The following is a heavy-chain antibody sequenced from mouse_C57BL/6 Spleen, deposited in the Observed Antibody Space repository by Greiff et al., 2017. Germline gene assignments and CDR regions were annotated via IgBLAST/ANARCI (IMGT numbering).Heavy chain of an antibody. Sequence: QLQQSGPELVKPGASVKISCKASGYAFSSSWMNWVKQRPGKGLEWIGRIYPGDGDTNYNGKFKGKATLTADKSSSTAYMQLSSLTSEDSAVYFCARTPTVVAYYYAMDYWGQGTSVTVSS. CDR3: ARTPTVVAYYYAMDY. CDR2: IYPGDGDT. J-gene: IGHJ4*01. CDR1: GYAFSSSW. D-gene: IGHD1-1*01. V-gene: IGHV1-82*01.